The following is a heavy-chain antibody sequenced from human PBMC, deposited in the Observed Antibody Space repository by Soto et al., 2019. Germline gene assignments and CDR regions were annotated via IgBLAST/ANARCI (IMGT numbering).Heavy chain of an antibody. D-gene: IGHD4-17*01. Sequence: QVQLVQSGAEVKKPGASVKVSCKASGYTFTSYDINWVRQATGQGREWMGWMNPNSDNTGYAQKFQGRVTRTRNTSISTGYMELSSLRSEHTAVYYCARTLYGDNVDYWGQGTLVTVSS. CDR1: GYTFTSYD. CDR3: ARTLYGDNVDY. J-gene: IGHJ4*02. CDR2: MNPNSDNT. V-gene: IGHV1-8*01.